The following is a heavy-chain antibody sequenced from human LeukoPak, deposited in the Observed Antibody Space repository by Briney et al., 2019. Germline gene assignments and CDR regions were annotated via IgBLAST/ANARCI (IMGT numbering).Heavy chain of an antibody. CDR2: ISWNSGSR. D-gene: IGHD6-19*01. CDR3: EKDQGYSSGWLDY. J-gene: IGHJ4*02. V-gene: IGHV3-9*01. Sequence: GGSLRLSCTASGFTFDDYAKHWVRHAPGKGVGWVSGISWNSGSRTYAHSVKDRFTSTIDNANNYLYLQMNSLRAADTALYYCEKDQGYSSGWLDYWGGGTLVSVCS. CDR1: GFTFDDYA.